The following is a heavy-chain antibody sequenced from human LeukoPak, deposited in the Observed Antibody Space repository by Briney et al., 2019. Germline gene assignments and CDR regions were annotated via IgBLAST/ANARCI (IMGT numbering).Heavy chain of an antibody. V-gene: IGHV1-2*04. CDR3: CMITFGGVIGAFDY. D-gene: IGHD3-16*02. CDR1: GYTFTGYY. Sequence: GASVKVSCKASGYTFTGYYMHWVRQAPGQGLEWVGWINPNSGGTNYAQKFQGWVTMTRDTSISTAYMELSRLRSDDTAVYYCCMITFGGVIGAFDYWGQGTLVTVSS. CDR2: INPNSGGT. J-gene: IGHJ4*02.